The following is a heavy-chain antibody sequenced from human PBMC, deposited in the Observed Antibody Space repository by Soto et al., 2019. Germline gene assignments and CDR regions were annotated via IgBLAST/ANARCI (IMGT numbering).Heavy chain of an antibody. J-gene: IGHJ4*02. V-gene: IGHV4-34*01. Sequence: PSETLSLTCAVYGGSFSGYYWSWIRQPPGKGLEWIGEINHSGSTNYNPSLKSRVTISVDTSKNQFSLKLSSVTAADTAVYYCARGSGYKFRGKAIDYWGQGTLVTVSS. CDR3: ARGSGYKFRGKAIDY. D-gene: IGHD5-12*01. CDR2: INHSGST. CDR1: GGSFSGYY.